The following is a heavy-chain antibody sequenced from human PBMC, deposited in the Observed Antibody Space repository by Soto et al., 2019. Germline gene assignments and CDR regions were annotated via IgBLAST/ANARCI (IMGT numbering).Heavy chain of an antibody. CDR2: ISYDGSNK. Sequence: GGSLRLSCAASGFTFSSYSMHWVRQAPGKGLEWVAVISYDGSNKYYADSVKGRFTISRDNSKNTLYLQMNSLRAEDTAVYYCARAHYDFSHEVGWFDPWGQGTLVTVSS. CDR3: ARAHYDFSHEVGWFDP. CDR1: GFTFSSYS. V-gene: IGHV3-30-3*01. J-gene: IGHJ5*02. D-gene: IGHD3-3*01.